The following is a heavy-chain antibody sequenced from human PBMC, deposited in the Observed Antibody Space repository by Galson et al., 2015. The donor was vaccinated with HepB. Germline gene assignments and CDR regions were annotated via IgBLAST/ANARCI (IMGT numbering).Heavy chain of an antibody. D-gene: IGHD6-19*01. V-gene: IGHV3-30*18. CDR3: AKLGPAGGFDY. J-gene: IGHJ4*02. CDR1: GFTFSSYG. CDR2: ISYDGTNE. Sequence: SLRLSCAASGFTFSSYGMEWVRQAPGKGLEWVAVISYDGTNEYYADSVRGRFTTSRDNSKNTLYLQMNSLRAEDTAVYFCAKLGPAGGFDYWGQGTLVTVSS.